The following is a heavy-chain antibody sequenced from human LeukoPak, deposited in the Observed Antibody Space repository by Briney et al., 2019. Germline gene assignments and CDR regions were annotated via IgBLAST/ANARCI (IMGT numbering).Heavy chain of an antibody. CDR2: ISSSGSTI. J-gene: IGHJ3*02. D-gene: IGHD4-17*01. V-gene: IGHV3-48*03. CDR3: AGATVTTPPYLKDAFDI. CDR1: GFTFSSYE. Sequence: GGSLRLSCAASGFTFSSYEMNWVRQAPGKGLEWVSYISSSGSTIYYADSVKGRFTISRDNAKNSLYLQMNSLRAEDTAVYYCAGATVTTPPYLKDAFDIWGQGTMVTVFS.